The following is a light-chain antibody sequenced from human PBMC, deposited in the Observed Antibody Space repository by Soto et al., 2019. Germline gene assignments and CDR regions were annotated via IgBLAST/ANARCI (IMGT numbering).Light chain of an antibody. CDR1: QSVSSSY. J-gene: IGKJ5*01. V-gene: IGKV3-20*01. CDR2: GAS. CDR3: QQYGSSPPIT. Sequence: DTFLTQSQFTLSLSPVEIAPLSSRARQSVSSSYLAWYQQKPGQAPRLLIYGASSRATGIPDRFSGSGSGTDFTLTISRLEPEDFAVYYCQQYGSSPPITFGQGTRLEIK.